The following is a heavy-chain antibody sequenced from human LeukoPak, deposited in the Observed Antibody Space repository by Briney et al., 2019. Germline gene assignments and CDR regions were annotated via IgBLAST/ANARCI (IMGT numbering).Heavy chain of an antibody. Sequence: GGSLRLSCAASGFTFSSYSMNWVRQAPGKGLEWVSSISSSSSYIYYADSVKGRFTISRDNAKNSLYLQMNSLRAEDTAVYYCARDPNPPHIVGATTGGSDYWGQGTLVTVSS. J-gene: IGHJ4*02. CDR1: GFTFSSYS. CDR3: ARDPNPPHIVGATTGGSDY. D-gene: IGHD1-26*01. V-gene: IGHV3-21*01. CDR2: ISSSSSYI.